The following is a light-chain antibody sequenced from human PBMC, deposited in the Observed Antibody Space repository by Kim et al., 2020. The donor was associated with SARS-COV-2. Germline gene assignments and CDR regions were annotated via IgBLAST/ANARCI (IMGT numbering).Light chain of an antibody. J-gene: IGKJ4*01. CDR1: QSVSRY. Sequence: WSPGERATRSCRASQSVSRYLAWYQQKPGQPPRLLIYDASNRAAGIPARFSGSGSGTDFTLTISSLEPEDSAVYYCQQRGDWPPITFGGGTKLEI. CDR3: QQRGDWPPIT. CDR2: DAS. V-gene: IGKV3-11*01.